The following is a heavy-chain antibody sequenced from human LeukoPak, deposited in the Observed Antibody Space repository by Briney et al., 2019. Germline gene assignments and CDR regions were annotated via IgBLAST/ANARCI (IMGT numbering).Heavy chain of an antibody. J-gene: IGHJ4*02. Sequence: ASVKVSCKASGYTFTSYDINWVRQATGQGLEWMGWMNPNSGNTGYAQKFQGRVTITRNTSISTAYMELSSLRSEDTAVYYCARAPKSGYCSSTSCLVRYFDYWGQGTLVTVSS. CDR1: GYTFTSYD. CDR2: MNPNSGNT. CDR3: ARAPKSGYCSSTSCLVRYFDY. D-gene: IGHD2-2*01. V-gene: IGHV1-8*03.